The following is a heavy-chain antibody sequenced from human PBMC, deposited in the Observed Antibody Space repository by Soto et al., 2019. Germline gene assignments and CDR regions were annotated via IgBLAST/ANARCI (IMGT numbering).Heavy chain of an antibody. V-gene: IGHV3-48*03. J-gene: IGHJ5*02. D-gene: IGHD3-3*01. CDR2: IGSSGETI. CDR1: CFTFSSFE. CDR3: ATRLSIFGIVKLSTWFAA. Sequence: GGSLRRSCVGSCFTFSSFEMNCVRQTPGKGLEWLSYIGSSGETIYYADSVKGRFTISRDNSKKTLYLQMNGLRADEKAVYYCATRLSIFGIVKLSTWFAAWGPGTLVTVSS.